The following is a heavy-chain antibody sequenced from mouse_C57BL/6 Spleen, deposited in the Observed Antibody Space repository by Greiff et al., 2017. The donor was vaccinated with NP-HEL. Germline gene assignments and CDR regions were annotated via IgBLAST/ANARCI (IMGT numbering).Heavy chain of an antibody. CDR1: GYTFTSYD. J-gene: IGHJ2*01. Sequence: VQLQQSGPELVKPGASVKLSCKASGYTFTSYDINWVKQRPGQGLEWIGWIYPRDGSTKYNEKFKVKAPLTVDPSSSTAYMELHSLTSEDSAVYFCAREGVYYYGSSYFDYWGQGTTLTVSS. V-gene: IGHV1-85*01. CDR3: AREGVYYYGSSYFDY. CDR2: IYPRDGST. D-gene: IGHD1-1*01.